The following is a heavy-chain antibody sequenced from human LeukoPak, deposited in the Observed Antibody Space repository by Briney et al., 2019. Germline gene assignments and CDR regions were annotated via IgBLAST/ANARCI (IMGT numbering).Heavy chain of an antibody. Sequence: ASVKVSCKVSGYTLTELSMHWVRQAPGKGLEWMGGFDPEDGETIYAQKFQGRVTMTEDTSTDTAYMELSSLRSEDTAVYYCATPAPSGSLDAFDIWGQGTMVTVSS. V-gene: IGHV1-24*01. J-gene: IGHJ3*02. CDR3: ATPAPSGSLDAFDI. CDR1: GYTLTELS. D-gene: IGHD1-26*01. CDR2: FDPEDGET.